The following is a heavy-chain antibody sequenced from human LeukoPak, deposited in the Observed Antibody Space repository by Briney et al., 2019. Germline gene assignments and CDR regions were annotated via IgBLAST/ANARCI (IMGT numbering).Heavy chain of an antibody. J-gene: IGHJ4*02. CDR1: GVSISSYY. D-gene: IGHD2-2*01. CDR3: ARQASCSGTNCYPFDY. Sequence: SETLSLTCTVSGVSISSYYWSWIRQPPGKGLEYIGYISYSGSTSYTPSLKSRVTISLDTSKNQFSLKLSSVTAADTAVYYCARQASCSGTNCYPFDYWGQGTLVTVSS. CDR2: ISYSGST. V-gene: IGHV4-59*08.